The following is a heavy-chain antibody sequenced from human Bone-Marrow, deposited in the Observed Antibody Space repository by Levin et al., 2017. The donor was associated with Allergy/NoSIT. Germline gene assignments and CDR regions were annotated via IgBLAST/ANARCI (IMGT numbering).Heavy chain of an antibody. CDR2: INYRGGT. J-gene: IGHJ6*02. Sequence: SETLSLTCSVSGGSVSSGTYYWSWIRRPPGTGLEWIGYINYRGGTKYNPSLESRVTISVDTSKNEFSLKVTSVTAADTAVYYCARNRIIVSGGNDYYYGMDVWGQGTTVTVSS. CDR1: GGSVSSGTYY. CDR3: ARNRIIVSGGNDYYYGMDV. V-gene: IGHV4-61*01. D-gene: IGHD5/OR15-5a*01.